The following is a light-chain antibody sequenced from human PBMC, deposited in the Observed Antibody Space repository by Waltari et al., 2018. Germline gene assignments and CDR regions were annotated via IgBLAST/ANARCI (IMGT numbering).Light chain of an antibody. CDR2: ANN. Sequence: QSVLTQPPSVSGARGQRVTISCTGSTSTLVSYDYVHLYQHLPGTAPKVLIYANNNRPSGVPDRFSGSKSGASASLAITGLQAEDEADYYCQSFDSSLDGYVFGTGTKVTVL. J-gene: IGLJ1*01. V-gene: IGLV1-40*01. CDR3: QSFDSSLDGYV. CDR1: TSTLVSYDY.